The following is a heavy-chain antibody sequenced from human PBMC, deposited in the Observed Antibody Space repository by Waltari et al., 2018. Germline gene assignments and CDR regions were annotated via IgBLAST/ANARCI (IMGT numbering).Heavy chain of an antibody. Sequence: EVQLVGSGGGLVRPGGSLRLTGVTSGFGFSNAWMCRVRQAPGKGLEWVARIKRKSEGATTDYAAPVKGRFTISRDDSKNMLSLQMYSLPVEDPAVYYCTSDTEAWGQGTQVTVTS. J-gene: IGHJ5*02. CDR2: IKRKSEGATT. CDR1: GFGFSNAW. V-gene: IGHV3-15*05. CDR3: TSDTEA.